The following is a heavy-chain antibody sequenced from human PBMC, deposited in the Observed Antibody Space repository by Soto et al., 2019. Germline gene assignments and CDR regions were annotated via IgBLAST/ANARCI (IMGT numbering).Heavy chain of an antibody. CDR2: VYYTGTT. CDR1: GGFVSSASYF. CDR3: ARMRFGEVTYWFDP. Sequence: QVQLQESGPGLVKPSETLSLTCTVSGGFVSSASYFWSWIRQPPGKAMEFIAYVYYTGTTKYSPSLKRRASISLDTSKNQFSLNLSSVTTADTAIYYCARMRFGEVTYWFDPWGQGILVTVS. V-gene: IGHV4-61*01. J-gene: IGHJ5*02. D-gene: IGHD3-3*01.